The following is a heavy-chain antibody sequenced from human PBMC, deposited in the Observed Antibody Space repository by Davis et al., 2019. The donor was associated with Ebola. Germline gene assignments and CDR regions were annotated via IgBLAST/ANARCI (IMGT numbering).Heavy chain of an antibody. V-gene: IGHV3-30*18. Sequence: PGGSLRLSCAASGFTFSSYGMHWVRQAPGKGLEWVAVISYDGSNKYYADSVKGRFTISRDNSKNTLYLQMNSLRAEDTAVYYCAKDFRRYFDWLLPDYWGQGTLVTVSS. CDR2: ISYDGSNK. J-gene: IGHJ4*02. CDR3: AKDFRRYFDWLLPDY. D-gene: IGHD3-9*01. CDR1: GFTFSSYG.